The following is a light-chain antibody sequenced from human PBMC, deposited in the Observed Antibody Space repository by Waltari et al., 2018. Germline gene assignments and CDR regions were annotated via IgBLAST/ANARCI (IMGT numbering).Light chain of an antibody. CDR1: QGISNY. CDR2: DAS. CDR3: QKCNSAPRT. Sequence: DIQMTQSPSSLSASVGDRVTITCRASQGISNYLAWYQQKPGKVPKLLIYDASTLHSGVPSRFSGGGSGTDFTVTINSLQPEDVATYYCQKCNSAPRTFGQGTKVEIK. V-gene: IGKV1-27*01. J-gene: IGKJ1*01.